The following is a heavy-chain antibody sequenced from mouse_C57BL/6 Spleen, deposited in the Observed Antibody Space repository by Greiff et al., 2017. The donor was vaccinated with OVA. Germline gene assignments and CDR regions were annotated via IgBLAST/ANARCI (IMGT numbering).Heavy chain of an antibody. CDR2: ISSGGSYT. CDR3: ARQPGRGYFDV. CDR1: GFTFSSYG. D-gene: IGHD1-1*01. Sequence: EVNVVESGGDLVKPGGSLKLSCAASGFTFSSYGMSWVRQTPDKRLEWVATISSGGSYTYYPDSVKGRFTISRDNAKNTLYLQMSSLKSEDTAMYYCARQPGRGYFDVWGTGTTVTVSS. V-gene: IGHV5-6*01. J-gene: IGHJ1*03.